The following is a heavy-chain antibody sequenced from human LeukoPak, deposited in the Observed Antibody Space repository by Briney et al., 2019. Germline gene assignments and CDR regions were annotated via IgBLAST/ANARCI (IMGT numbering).Heavy chain of an antibody. V-gene: IGHV3-23*01. J-gene: IGHJ4*02. CDR1: GFTFSSYA. CDR2: ISGGGGTT. D-gene: IGHD3-10*01. CDR3: AKASTLGELNRPFDY. Sequence: GGSLRLSCAASGFTFSSYAMSWVRQAPGKGLEWVSVISGGGGTTYYSDSVKGRFTISRDNSKNTLYLQMNSLRAEDTAVYYCAKASTLGELNRPFDYWGQGTLVTVSS.